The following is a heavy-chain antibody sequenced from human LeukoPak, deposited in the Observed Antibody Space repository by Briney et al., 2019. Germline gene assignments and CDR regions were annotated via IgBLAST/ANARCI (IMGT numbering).Heavy chain of an antibody. Sequence: GGSLRLSCADSGFTFSNYNMNWVRQAPGEGLEWVSGISPSGDITYYADSVKGRFTISRDNSKNTLYLEVISLTAEDTAVYFCAREGSLYGYHSFDSWGQGTLVTVSS. CDR2: ISPSGDIT. J-gene: IGHJ4*02. D-gene: IGHD5-18*01. CDR3: AREGSLYGYHSFDS. CDR1: GFTFSNYN. V-gene: IGHV3-23*01.